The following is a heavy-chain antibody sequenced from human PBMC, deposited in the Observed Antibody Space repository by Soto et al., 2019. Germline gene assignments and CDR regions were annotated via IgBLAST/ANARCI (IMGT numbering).Heavy chain of an antibody. D-gene: IGHD5-18*01. CDR1: GGSISSSSYY. CDR3: ARLGYSYGRHYFDY. V-gene: IGHV4-39*01. Sequence: SETLSLTCTVSGGSISSSSYYWGWIRQPPGKGLEWIGSIYYSGSTYYNPSLKIRVTISVDTSKNQFSLKLSSVTAADTAVYYCARLGYSYGRHYFDYWGQGTLVTVSS. CDR2: IYYSGST. J-gene: IGHJ4*02.